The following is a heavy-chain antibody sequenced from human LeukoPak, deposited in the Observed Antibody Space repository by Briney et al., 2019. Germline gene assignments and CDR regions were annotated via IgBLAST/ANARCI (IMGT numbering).Heavy chain of an antibody. CDR1: GFTVSSNY. V-gene: IGHV3-53*01. CDR2: IYSGGST. CDR3: AREARDGYNYYFDY. J-gene: IGHJ4*02. Sequence: QPGGSLRLSCAASGFTVSSNYMSWVRQAPGKGLEWVSVIYSGGSTYYADSVKGRFTISRDNSKNTLYLQMNSLRAEDTAVYYCAREARDGYNYYFDYWGQGTLVTVSS. D-gene: IGHD5-24*01.